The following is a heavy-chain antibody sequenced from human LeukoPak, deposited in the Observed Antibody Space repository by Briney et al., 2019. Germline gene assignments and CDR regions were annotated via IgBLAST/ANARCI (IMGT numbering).Heavy chain of an antibody. J-gene: IGHJ3*02. V-gene: IGHV3-74*01. D-gene: IGHD2-21*01. CDR3: ARDLLIPSLAFDI. Sequence: QPGGSLRLSCAVSGFTFSKYWMHWVRQAPGKGPAWVARVNSDGSSTSHADSVKGRFTISRDNAKNTLYLQMNSLRAEDTAVYYCARDLLIPSLAFDIWGQGTMVTVSS. CDR1: GFTFSKYW. CDR2: VNSDGSST.